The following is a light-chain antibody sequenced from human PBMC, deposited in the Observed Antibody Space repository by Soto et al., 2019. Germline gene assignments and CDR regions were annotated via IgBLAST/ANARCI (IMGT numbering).Light chain of an antibody. CDR3: CSYAGSSTFPYV. CDR1: SSDVRSYNL. J-gene: IGLJ1*01. CDR2: EVS. V-gene: IGLV2-23*02. Sequence: QSALTQPASVSGSPGQSITISCTGTSSDVRSYNLVSWYQQHPGKAPKLMIYEVSKRPSGVSNRFSGSKSGNTASLTISGLQAEDEADYYCCSYAGSSTFPYVFGTGTKVTVL.